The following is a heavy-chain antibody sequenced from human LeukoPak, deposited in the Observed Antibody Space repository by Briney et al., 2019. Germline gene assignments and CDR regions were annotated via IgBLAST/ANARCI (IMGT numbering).Heavy chain of an antibody. Sequence: ASVKASCKASGYTFTGYYMHWVRQAPGQGLEWMGWINPNSGGTNYAQKFQGRATMTRDTSISTAYMELSRLRSDDTAVYYCARGPGIAAAGTDYWGQGTLVTVSS. CDR3: ARGPGIAAAGTDY. CDR1: GYTFTGYY. CDR2: INPNSGGT. J-gene: IGHJ4*02. D-gene: IGHD6-13*01. V-gene: IGHV1-2*02.